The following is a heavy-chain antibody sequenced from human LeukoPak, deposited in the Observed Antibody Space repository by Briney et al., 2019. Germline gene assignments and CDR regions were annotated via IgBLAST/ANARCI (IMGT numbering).Heavy chain of an antibody. CDR3: ATYDQQLAFDN. CDR2: MYTSGST. D-gene: IGHD6-13*01. V-gene: IGHV4-4*07. J-gene: IGHJ4*02. Sequence: SETLSLTCTVSGGSMSSYYWSWIRQPAGKGLEWIGRMYTSGSTNYNPSLKSRVTMSIDTSKKHFSLNLNSVTAADTAVYYCATYDQQLAFDNWGQGSLVTVSS. CDR1: GGSMSSYY.